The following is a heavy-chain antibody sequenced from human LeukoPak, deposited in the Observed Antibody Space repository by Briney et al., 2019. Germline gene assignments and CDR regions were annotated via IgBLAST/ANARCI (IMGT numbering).Heavy chain of an antibody. CDR3: ARAANPDLAQGIEGLLVGATPLDY. CDR1: GYTLTELS. J-gene: IGHJ4*02. CDR2: FDPEDGET. Sequence: GASVKVSCKVSGYTLTELSMHWVRQAPGKGLEWMGGFDPEDGETIYAQKFQGRVTMTEDTSTDTAYMELSSLRSEDTALYYCARAANPDLAQGIEGLLVGATPLDYWGQGTLVTVSS. D-gene: IGHD1-26*01. V-gene: IGHV1-24*01.